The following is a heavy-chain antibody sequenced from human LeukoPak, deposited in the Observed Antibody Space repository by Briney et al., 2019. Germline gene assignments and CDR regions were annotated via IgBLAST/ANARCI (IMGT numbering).Heavy chain of an antibody. J-gene: IGHJ4*02. V-gene: IGHV4-59*01. CDR3: ARGQYYYDSSGYRCGFDY. D-gene: IGHD3-22*01. CDR2: ICYSGSN. CDR1: GASISRCY. Sequence: PWESVSLTCTVCGASISRCYWSWVRQPPGKGLECLGYICYSGSNNYNTSLKSRVTISVDTSKHQFSLKLSSVTAADTAVYYCARGQYYYDSSGYRCGFDYRGQRTLVGVCS.